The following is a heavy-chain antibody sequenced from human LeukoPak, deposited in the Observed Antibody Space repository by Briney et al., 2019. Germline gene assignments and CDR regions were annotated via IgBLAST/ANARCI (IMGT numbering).Heavy chain of an antibody. CDR2: INPNSGGT. Sequence: ASVKVSCKASGYTFTGYYMHWVRQAPGQGLGWMGWINPNSGGTNYAQKFQGRVTMTRDTSISTAYMELSRLRSDDTAVYYCASLAVTTDAFDIWGQGTMVTVSS. CDR3: ASLAVTTDAFDI. CDR1: GYTFTGYY. J-gene: IGHJ3*02. V-gene: IGHV1-2*02. D-gene: IGHD4-17*01.